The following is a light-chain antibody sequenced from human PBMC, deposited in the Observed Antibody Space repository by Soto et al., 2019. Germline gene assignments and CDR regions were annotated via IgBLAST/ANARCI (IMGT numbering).Light chain of an antibody. CDR1: SSNIGNNA. Sequence: QSVLTQPPSVSEAPRQRVTISCSGSSSNIGNNAVNWYQQLPGKAPKLLIYYDDLLPSGVSERFSGYKSGTSASLAISGLQSEDVADYFCAAWDDSLNGVVFGGGTKLTVL. CDR2: YDD. J-gene: IGLJ2*01. V-gene: IGLV1-36*01. CDR3: AAWDDSLNGVV.